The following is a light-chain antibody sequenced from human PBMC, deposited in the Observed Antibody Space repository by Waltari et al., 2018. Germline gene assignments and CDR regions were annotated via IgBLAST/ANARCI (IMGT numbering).Light chain of an antibody. Sequence: EIELTQSPATLSLSPGERATLSCRATESVSSYLAWYQQKPGQAPRLLIYDASNRAAGIPARFSGSGDGTDFTLTISSLEPEDFAIYYCQQRTNWVTTFGQGTRLDIK. CDR3: QQRTNWVTT. J-gene: IGKJ5*01. CDR1: ESVSSY. V-gene: IGKV3D-11*02. CDR2: DAS.